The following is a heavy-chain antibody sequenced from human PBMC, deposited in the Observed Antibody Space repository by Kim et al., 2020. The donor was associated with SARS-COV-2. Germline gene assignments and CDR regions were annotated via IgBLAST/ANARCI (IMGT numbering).Heavy chain of an antibody. D-gene: IGHD3-22*01. V-gene: IGHV3-23*01. CDR1: GITFSNYA. CDR3: VPYYYDSSGYYRMDD. CDR2: ITGSGRRT. Sequence: GGSLRLSCAASGITFSNYAMNWVRQAPGKGLEWVSGITGSGRRTYYTDSVKGRFTISRDNSQNTVYLQMTSLRVEDTAVYYCVPYYYDSSGYYRMDDWGQGTTVTVAS. J-gene: IGHJ6*02.